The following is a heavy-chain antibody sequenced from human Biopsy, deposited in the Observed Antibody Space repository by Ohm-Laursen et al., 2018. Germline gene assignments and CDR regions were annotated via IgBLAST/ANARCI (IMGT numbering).Heavy chain of an antibody. CDR2: IDPHTGVT. D-gene: IGHD5/OR15-5a*01. Sequence: ASVKVSCKASGYDFLDFHIHWVRQVPGQGLEWIGHIDPHTGVTKYAQKFLDRITMTGDTSISTAYMDLSRLTSADTGIYYCTRPSGGVSTIGFDPWGQGTLVIVSS. CDR1: GYDFLDFH. CDR3: TRPSGGVSTIGFDP. V-gene: IGHV1-2*05. J-gene: IGHJ5*02.